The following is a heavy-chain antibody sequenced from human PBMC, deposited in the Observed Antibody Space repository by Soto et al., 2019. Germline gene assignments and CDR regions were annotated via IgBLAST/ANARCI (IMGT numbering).Heavy chain of an antibody. CDR1: GYTFTSYG. CDR3: ARSTVGYCISTSCPPPAGNGDYYYYGMDV. D-gene: IGHD2-2*01. Sequence: GASVKVSCKASGYTFTSYGISWVRQAPGQGLEWMGWISAYNGNTNYAQKLQGRVTMTTDTSTSTAYMELRSLRSDDTAVYYCARSTVGYCISTSCPPPAGNGDYYYYGMDVWGQGTTVTVSS. V-gene: IGHV1-18*01. J-gene: IGHJ6*02. CDR2: ISAYNGNT.